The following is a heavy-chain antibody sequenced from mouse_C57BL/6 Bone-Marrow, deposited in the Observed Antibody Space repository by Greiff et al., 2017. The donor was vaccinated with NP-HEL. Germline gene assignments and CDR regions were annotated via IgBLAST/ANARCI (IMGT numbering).Heavy chain of an antibody. CDR3: AKAQVTGY. V-gene: IGHV1-85*01. J-gene: IGHJ2*01. D-gene: IGHD3-2*02. CDR1: SYTFTSYD. CDR2: IYPRDGST. Sequence: QVQLKQSGPELVKPGASVKLSCKASSYTFTSYDINWVKQRPGQGLEWIGWIYPRDGSTKYNEKFKGKATLTVDTSSRTAYMELHSLTSEDSAVYFCAKAQVTGYWGQGTTLTVSS.